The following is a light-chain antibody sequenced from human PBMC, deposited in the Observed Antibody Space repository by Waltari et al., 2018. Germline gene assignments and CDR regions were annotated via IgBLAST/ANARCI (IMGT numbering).Light chain of an antibody. V-gene: IGKV1-9*01. J-gene: IGKJ4*01. CDR3: QQLNSYPLT. CDR2: AAS. Sequence: DIQLTQSPSFLSASLGDRVTITCRASQGIRDYLAWFQQKAGKAPKLLIYAASTLQSGVPSRFSGSGSGTEFTLTISSLQPEDFATYYCQQLNSYPLTFGGGTKVEIK. CDR1: QGIRDY.